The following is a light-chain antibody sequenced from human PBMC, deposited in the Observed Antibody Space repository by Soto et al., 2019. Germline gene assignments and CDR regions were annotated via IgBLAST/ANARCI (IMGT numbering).Light chain of an antibody. Sequence: EIVLTQSPATLSVSPGERATLSCRASQSVGSNFAWYQQKPGQAPRLLIFASSTRATGVPARFSGSGSGTEVTLPISSLQSEDFAVYYCQQYGDWPLTFGGGAKVEIE. CDR2: ASS. CDR3: QQYGDWPLT. V-gene: IGKV3-15*01. CDR1: QSVGSN. J-gene: IGKJ4*01.